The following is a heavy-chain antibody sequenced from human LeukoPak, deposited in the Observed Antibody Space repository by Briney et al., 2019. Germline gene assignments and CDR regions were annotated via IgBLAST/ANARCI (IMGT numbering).Heavy chain of an antibody. Sequence: PGGSLRLSCAASGFTFSSYGMHWVRQAPGKGLEWVAVIWHDGSNKYYADSVKGRFTISRDNSKNTLYLQMNSLRAEDTAVYYCAKDRIAVAYYDAFDIWGQGTMVTVSS. V-gene: IGHV3-33*06. CDR3: AKDRIAVAYYDAFDI. CDR2: IWHDGSNK. J-gene: IGHJ3*02. CDR1: GFTFSSYG. D-gene: IGHD6-19*01.